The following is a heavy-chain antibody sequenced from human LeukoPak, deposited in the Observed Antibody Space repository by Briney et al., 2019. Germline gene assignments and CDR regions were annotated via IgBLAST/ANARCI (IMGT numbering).Heavy chain of an antibody. V-gene: IGHV1-69*13. CDR3: ARGVAGSLDY. Sequence: ASVKVSCKASGGTFSSYGISWARQAPGQGLEWMGGISPIFGTANYAQKFQGRVTITADESTTTAYMELSSLRSEDTAVYYCARGVAGSLDYWGQGTLVTVSS. CDR2: ISPIFGTA. D-gene: IGHD6-19*01. CDR1: GGTFSSYG. J-gene: IGHJ4*02.